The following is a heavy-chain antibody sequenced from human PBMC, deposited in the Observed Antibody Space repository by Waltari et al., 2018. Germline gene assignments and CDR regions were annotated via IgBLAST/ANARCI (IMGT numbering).Heavy chain of an antibody. CDR3: AKVGGQQLVANWFDP. CDR2: IIPIFGTA. V-gene: IGHV1-69*01. Sequence: QVQLVQSGAEVKKPGSSVKVSCKASGGTFSSYAISWVRQAPGQGLEWMGGIIPIFGTANYAQKFQGRVTITADESTSTAYMELNSLRAEDTAVYYCAKVGGQQLVANWFDPWGQGTLVTVSS. J-gene: IGHJ5*02. D-gene: IGHD6-13*01. CDR1: GGTFSSYA.